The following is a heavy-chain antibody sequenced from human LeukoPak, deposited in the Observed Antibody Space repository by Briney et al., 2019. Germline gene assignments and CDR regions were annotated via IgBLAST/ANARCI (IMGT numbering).Heavy chain of an antibody. CDR1: GFSRTTSPMG. Sequence: SGPTLVNPTQTLTLTCTFSGFSRTTSPMGVGWIRQPPGKALEWLALIYGDNNSRYSPSLKSRLTIPKDTSKNQVVLTMPNVDPVDTATYYCAHHYGEHSFDFWGQGTLVTVSS. V-gene: IGHV2-5*02. CDR3: AHHYGEHSFDF. D-gene: IGHD4-17*01. CDR2: IYGDNNS. J-gene: IGHJ4*02.